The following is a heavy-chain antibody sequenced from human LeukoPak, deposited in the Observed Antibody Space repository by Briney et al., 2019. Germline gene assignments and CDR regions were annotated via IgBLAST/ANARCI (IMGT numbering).Heavy chain of an antibody. CDR1: GFTFNLYA. CDR2: ITGSGGST. J-gene: IGHJ4*02. D-gene: IGHD1-26*01. CDR3: TRDPILGAPDYFDY. Sequence: GGSLRLSCTASGFTFNLYAMTWVRQAPGKGLEWVSAITGSGGSTYYADSVKGRFTISRDNSKNTMYLQMNNLREEDTAVYYCTRDPILGAPDYFDYWGQGTLVTVSS. V-gene: IGHV3-23*01.